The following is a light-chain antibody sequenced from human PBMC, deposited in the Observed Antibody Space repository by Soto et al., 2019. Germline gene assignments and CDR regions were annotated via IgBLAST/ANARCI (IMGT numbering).Light chain of an antibody. Sequence: QSALTQPASVSGSAGQPITMSCTGTSNDVCGYNYVSWYQQHPGKAPKFMIYDVSNRPSGVSNRFSGSKSGNTASLTISGLQAEDEADYYCCSYTTSNTRQIVFGTGTKVTVL. CDR3: CSYTTSNTRQIV. J-gene: IGLJ1*01. CDR2: DVS. V-gene: IGLV2-14*01. CDR1: SNDVCGYNY.